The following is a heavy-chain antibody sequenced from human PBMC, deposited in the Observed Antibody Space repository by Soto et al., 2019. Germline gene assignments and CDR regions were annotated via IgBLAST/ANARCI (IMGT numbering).Heavy chain of an antibody. D-gene: IGHD5-12*01. V-gene: IGHV3-48*03. CDR1: GFTFSISE. Sequence: GGSLRLSCAASGFTFSISEMNWVRQAPGRGLEWVSFISNTGNTIYYADSVKGRFTISRDNARNSLYLQMNSLRAGDTAVYYCARGVEMATLAVRYYFDFWGQGTLVTVSS. J-gene: IGHJ4*02. CDR3: ARGVEMATLAVRYYFDF. CDR2: ISNTGNTI.